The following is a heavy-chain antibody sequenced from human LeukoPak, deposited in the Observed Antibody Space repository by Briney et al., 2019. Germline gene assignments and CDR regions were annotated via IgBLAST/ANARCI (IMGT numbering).Heavy chain of an antibody. CDR1: GVSISSYY. J-gene: IGHJ4*02. Sequence: SSETLSLTCTVSGVSISSYYWSWIRQPPGKGLEWIAYISDIGSINYNPSLKSRVTISLDTSKNQFSLKLSSVTAADTAVYYCAGHHPRNTVDFWGQGTLVTVSS. D-gene: IGHD2/OR15-2a*01. V-gene: IGHV4-59*08. CDR3: AGHHPRNTVDF. CDR2: ISDIGSI.